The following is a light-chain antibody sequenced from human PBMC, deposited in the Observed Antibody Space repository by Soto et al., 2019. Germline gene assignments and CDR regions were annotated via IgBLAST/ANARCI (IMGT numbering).Light chain of an antibody. J-gene: IGKJ1*01. Sequence: EIVLTQSPATLSLSPGERATLSCRAGQNIMSYFAWYQQKPGQAPRLLIYDASNRATGIPPRFSGSGSGTDFTLTISSLEPEDFAVYYCQHRAVWWTFGQGTKVEVK. CDR2: DAS. V-gene: IGKV3-11*01. CDR3: QHRAVWWT. CDR1: QNIMSY.